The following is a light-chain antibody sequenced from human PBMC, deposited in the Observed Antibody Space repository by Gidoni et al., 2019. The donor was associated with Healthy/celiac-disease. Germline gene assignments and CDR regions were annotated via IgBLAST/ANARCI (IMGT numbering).Light chain of an antibody. CDR1: KGVSSN. CDR2: DAS. V-gene: IGKV3-11*01. J-gene: IGKJ1*01. CDR3: QQRSNWPPT. Sequence: EIVLTQSPATLSLSPGERATLSCRASKGVSSNLAWYHHKPGQAPRLLLYDASNRATGIPARFSGRWYGTDFTLTISSLVPEEFAVYYCQQRSNWPPTFGQGTKVEIK.